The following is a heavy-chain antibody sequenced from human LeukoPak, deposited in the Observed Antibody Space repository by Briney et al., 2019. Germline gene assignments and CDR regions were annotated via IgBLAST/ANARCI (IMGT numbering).Heavy chain of an antibody. CDR2: ISNSAAYI. CDR3: ARETGSRGRFNP. CDR1: GFSFSGYT. V-gene: IGHV3-21*01. J-gene: IGHJ5*02. D-gene: IGHD3-10*01. Sequence: GGSLRLSCAASGFSFSGYTMNWFRQAPGKGPEWVSSISNSAAYIYYAESVKGRFTISRDNARNSLYLQMNSLRVEDTAVYYCARETGSRGRFNPWGQGTLVTVSS.